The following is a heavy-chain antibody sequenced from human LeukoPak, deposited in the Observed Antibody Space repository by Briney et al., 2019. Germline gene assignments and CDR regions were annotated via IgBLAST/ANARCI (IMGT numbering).Heavy chain of an antibody. J-gene: IGHJ3*01. Sequence: GGSLRLSCAASGFTFSIYAMSWVRQAPGKGLEWVSSISGSARDTYYADSVKGRFTISRDNSKNTLYLQMNSLRAEDTAIYYCAKGKVNHEGALDVWGQGTMVTVSS. V-gene: IGHV3-23*01. CDR2: ISGSARDT. D-gene: IGHD2-21*01. CDR3: AKGKVNHEGALDV. CDR1: GFTFSIYA.